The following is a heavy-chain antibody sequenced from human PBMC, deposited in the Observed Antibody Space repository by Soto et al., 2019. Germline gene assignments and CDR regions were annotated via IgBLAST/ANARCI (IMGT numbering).Heavy chain of an antibody. V-gene: IGHV3-23*01. D-gene: IGHD3-3*01. CDR1: GFTFSSYA. CDR3: AKDVDYYDFWSGLGAYYYMDV. J-gene: IGHJ6*03. Sequence: GGSLRLSCAASGFTFSSYAMSWVRQAPGKGLEWLSAISGSGGSTYYADSVKGRFTISRDNSKNTLYLQMNSLRAEDTAVYYCAKDVDYYDFWSGLGAYYYMDVWGKGTTVTVSS. CDR2: ISGSGGST.